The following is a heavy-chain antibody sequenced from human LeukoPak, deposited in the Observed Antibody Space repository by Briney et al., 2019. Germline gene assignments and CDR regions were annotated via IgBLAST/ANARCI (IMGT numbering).Heavy chain of an antibody. D-gene: IGHD3-3*01. CDR1: GFTFSDYY. V-gene: IGHV3-11*06. CDR3: ASLLRYVFWKAYSLGCFAP. J-gene: IGHJ5*02. CDR2: ITGHSIYT. Sequence: GGSLRLSCAASGFTFSDYYMSWIRQAPGKGLEWVSYITGHSIYTNYADSVKGRFTISRDNAKNSLYLQMNSLRAEDTAVYYCASLLRYVFWKAYSLGCFAPWGQEALVTVS.